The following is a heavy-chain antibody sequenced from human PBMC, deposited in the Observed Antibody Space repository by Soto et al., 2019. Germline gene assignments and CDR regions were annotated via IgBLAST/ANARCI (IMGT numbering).Heavy chain of an antibody. CDR3: AGSMVTDIQIDY. J-gene: IGHJ4*02. Sequence: EVQLVESGGGLVQPGGSLRLSCAASGISVSSNCMSWVRQTPGKGLEWVSLIYGGGSTYYADSVKGRFTISRDNSKNTLYHQMNSLRAEDTAVYYCAGSMVTDIQIDYWGQGTLVTVSS. V-gene: IGHV3-66*01. CDR2: IYGGGST. CDR1: GISVSSNC. D-gene: IGHD2-21*02.